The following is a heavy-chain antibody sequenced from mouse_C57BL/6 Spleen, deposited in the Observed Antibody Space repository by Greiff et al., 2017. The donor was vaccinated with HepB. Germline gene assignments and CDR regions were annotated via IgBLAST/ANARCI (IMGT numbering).Heavy chain of an antibody. J-gene: IGHJ3*01. D-gene: IGHD2-1*01. CDR3: ARGGNYGGNAY. Sequence: VQLQQSGPELVKPGASVKISCKASGYSFTSYYIHWVKQRPGQGLEWIGWIYPGSGNTKYNEKFKGKATLTADTSSSTAYMQLSSLTSEDSAVYCCARGGNYGGNAYWGQGTLVTVSA. CDR2: IYPGSGNT. CDR1: GYSFTSYY. V-gene: IGHV1-66*01.